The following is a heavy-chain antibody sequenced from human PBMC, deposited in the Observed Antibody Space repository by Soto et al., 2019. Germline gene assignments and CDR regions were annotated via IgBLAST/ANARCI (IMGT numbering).Heavy chain of an antibody. Sequence: QVQLVQSGAEVKKPGASVKVSCKASGYTFTSYAMHWVRQAPGQRLEWMGWINAGNGNTKYSKKFQGRVTITRDTSASTAYMELSSLRSEDTAVYYCARDSVGATTIYFQHWGQGTLVTVSS. CDR2: INAGNGNT. J-gene: IGHJ1*01. CDR3: ARDSVGATTIYFQH. CDR1: GYTFTSYA. D-gene: IGHD1-26*01. V-gene: IGHV1-3*01.